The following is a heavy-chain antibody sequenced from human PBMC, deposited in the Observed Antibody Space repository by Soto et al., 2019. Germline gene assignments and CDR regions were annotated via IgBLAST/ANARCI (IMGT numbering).Heavy chain of an antibody. V-gene: IGHV4-61*01. CDR3: ARFVRSCSGTTCYTRADV. CDR1: GGSVSSDTHY. CDR2: IYSSGST. J-gene: IGHJ6*02. D-gene: IGHD2-2*02. Sequence: SETLSLTCPVSGGSVSSDTHYWSWIRQPPGKRLKWIGFIYSSGSTNYNPSLKSRVTMSVDTSKNQFSLKLRSVIVADTAVYHCARFVRSCSGTTCYTRADVWGQGTTVTVSS.